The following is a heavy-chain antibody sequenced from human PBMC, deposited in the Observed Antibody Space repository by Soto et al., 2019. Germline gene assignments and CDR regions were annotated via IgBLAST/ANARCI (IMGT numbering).Heavy chain of an antibody. Sequence: GGSLRLSCVASGFSISTHALTWVRQAPGKGLEWVSSFSGRSGDTYYAASVKGRFTISGDSSKNTVILQMNNLRADDTALYYCARDSSAWPNYFDSWGKGTLVTVSS. CDR3: ARDSSAWPNYFDS. D-gene: IGHD6-19*01. CDR1: GFSISTHA. V-gene: IGHV3-23*01. J-gene: IGHJ4*02. CDR2: FSGRSGDT.